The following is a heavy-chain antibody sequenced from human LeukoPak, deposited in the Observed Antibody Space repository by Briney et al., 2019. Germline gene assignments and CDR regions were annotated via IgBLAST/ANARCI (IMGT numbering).Heavy chain of an antibody. J-gene: IGHJ6*02. D-gene: IGHD1-14*01. CDR1: GYTFTGYY. CDR2: INPNSGGT. Sequence: ASVKVSFKASGYTFTGYYMHWVRQAPGQGLEWMGWINPNSGGTNYAQKFQGWVTMTRDTSISTAYMELSRLRSDDTAVYYCARGPPLDPITSDYYGMDVWGQGTTVTVSS. CDR3: ARGPPLDPITSDYYGMDV. V-gene: IGHV1-2*04.